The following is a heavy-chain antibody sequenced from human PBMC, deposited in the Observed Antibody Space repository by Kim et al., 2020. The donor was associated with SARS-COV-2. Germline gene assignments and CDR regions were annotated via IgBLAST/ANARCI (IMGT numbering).Heavy chain of an antibody. D-gene: IGHD4-17*01. CDR3: AKDRPPYGDYTGDFDY. J-gene: IGHJ4*02. V-gene: IGHV3-33*06. Sequence: SVKGRFTISRDNSKNTLYLQMNSLRAEDTAVYYCAKDRPPYGDYTGDFDYWGQGTLVTVSS.